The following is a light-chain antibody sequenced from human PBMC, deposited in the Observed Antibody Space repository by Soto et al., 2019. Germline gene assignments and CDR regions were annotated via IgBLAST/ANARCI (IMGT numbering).Light chain of an antibody. V-gene: IGKV1-39*01. Sequence: DIQMTQSPSSLSASVGDRVTIACRASQSIDTSLNWYQQKPGKALSLLIYTTSNLHSGVPSRFSGSASGTDFTLTISSLQPEDFATYYCQQSYSGPWTFGQGT. J-gene: IGKJ1*01. CDR1: QSIDTS. CDR3: QQSYSGPWT. CDR2: TTS.